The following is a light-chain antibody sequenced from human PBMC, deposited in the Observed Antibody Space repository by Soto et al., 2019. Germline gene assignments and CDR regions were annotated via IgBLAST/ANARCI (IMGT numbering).Light chain of an antibody. V-gene: IGLV2-11*01. J-gene: IGLJ3*02. Sequence: QSALTQPRSVSGSPGQSVTISCTGTSSDVGGDNSVSWYQQHPGKAPKLMIFDVSKRPSGVPDRFSGSKSGNTASLTISGLQAEDEADYYCCSYAGSYTWVFGGGTKPPS. CDR3: CSYAGSYTWV. CDR1: SSDVGGDNS. CDR2: DVS.